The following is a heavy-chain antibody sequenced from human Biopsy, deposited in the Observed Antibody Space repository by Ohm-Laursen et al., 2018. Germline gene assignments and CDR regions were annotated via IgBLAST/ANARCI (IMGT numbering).Heavy chain of an antibody. CDR2: ISASGNHI. CDR1: GFTFSNYA. V-gene: IGHV3-21*01. Sequence: SLRLSCTASGFTFSNYAMGRVRQAPGKGLEWVSSISASGNHIYYTDSVKGRFTVSRDNGKNSVYLQMNSLRVEDTAVYYCARDGEAKYCKHGVCPSDFWGQGTLVTVSS. CDR3: ARDGEAKYCKHGVCPSDF. J-gene: IGHJ4*02. D-gene: IGHD2-8*01.